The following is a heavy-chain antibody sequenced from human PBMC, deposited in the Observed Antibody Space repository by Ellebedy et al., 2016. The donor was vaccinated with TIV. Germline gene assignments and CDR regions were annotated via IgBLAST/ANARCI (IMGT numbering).Heavy chain of an antibody. Sequence: SQTLSLTCAVYGGSFSGYYWPWLRQPPGKGLEWIGEIDHSGTTRYNASLRSRVTISVDTSKNQFSLKVNSVIAADTAVYYCATDRGEGGLPSFFDSWGQGTQVTVST. V-gene: IGHV4-34*01. CDR2: IDHSGTT. D-gene: IGHD3-10*01. CDR1: GGSFSGYY. J-gene: IGHJ4*02. CDR3: ATDRGEGGLPSFFDS.